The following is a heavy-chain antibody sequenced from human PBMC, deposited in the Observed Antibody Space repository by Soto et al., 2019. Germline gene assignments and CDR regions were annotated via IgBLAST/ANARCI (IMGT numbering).Heavy chain of an antibody. V-gene: IGHV4-34*01. J-gene: IGHJ6*03. CDR2: INHSGST. CDR3: ARGWRFMTTVTYYYYMDV. Sequence: SETLSLTCAVYGGSFSGYYWSWIRQPPGKGLEWIGEINHSGSTNYNPSLKSRVTISVDTSKNQFSLKLSSVTAADTAVYYCARGWRFMTTVTYYYYMDVWGKGTTVTVSS. CDR1: GGSFSGYY. D-gene: IGHD4-17*01.